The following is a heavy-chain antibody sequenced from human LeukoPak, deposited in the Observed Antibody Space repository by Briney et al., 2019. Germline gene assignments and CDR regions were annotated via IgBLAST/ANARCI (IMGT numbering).Heavy chain of an antibody. D-gene: IGHD2/OR15-2a*01. CDR1: GGSISSYY. Sequence: SEALSLTRTVSGGSISSYYWSWIRQPPGKGLEWIGYIYTSGSTNYNPSLKSRVTISVDTSKNQFSLKLSSVTAADTAVYYCARRATTWPYSYMDVWGKGTTVTVSS. CDR3: ARRATTWPYSYMDV. CDR2: IYTSGST. V-gene: IGHV4-4*09. J-gene: IGHJ6*03.